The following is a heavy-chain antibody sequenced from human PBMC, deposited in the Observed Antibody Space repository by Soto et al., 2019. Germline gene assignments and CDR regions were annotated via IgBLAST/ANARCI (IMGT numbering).Heavy chain of an antibody. V-gene: IGHV4-59*01. CDR2: VYYTGTT. CDR3: ARDTVLTGMFDF. Sequence: SETLSFTGTVFGGSMGSYHWSWVRRPPGKGLEWIASVYYTGTTNYNPSLGSRVTISIDAPENQISLKLTSVTAADTAFYYCARDTVLTGMFDFWGQGTLVTVSS. CDR1: GGSMGSYH. J-gene: IGHJ4*02. D-gene: IGHD4-17*01.